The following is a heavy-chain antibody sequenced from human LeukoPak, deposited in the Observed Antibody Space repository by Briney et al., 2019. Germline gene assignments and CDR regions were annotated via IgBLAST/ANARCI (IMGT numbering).Heavy chain of an antibody. CDR2: ISGSGGNT. CDR3: ARDYGQFDY. CDR1: GFTFSSYA. Sequence: GGSLRLSCAASGFTFSSYAMSWVRQAPGKGLEWVSVISGSGGNTYYADSVKGRFTISRDNSKNTLYLQLNSLRAEDTAVYYCARDYGQFDYWGQGTLVTVSS. J-gene: IGHJ4*02. D-gene: IGHD3-10*01. V-gene: IGHV3-23*01.